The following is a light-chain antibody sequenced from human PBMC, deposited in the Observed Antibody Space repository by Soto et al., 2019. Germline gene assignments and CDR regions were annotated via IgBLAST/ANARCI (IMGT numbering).Light chain of an antibody. CDR3: QQSYRTPWT. Sequence: DIQITQSPSFLSASVGDRVTITCRASQSIRSYLNWYPQKPGKAPKVLIYAASSLHGGVPSRFSGSGSGTDCTRTISSLQPEDVETYSCQQSYRTPWTFGQGTKVDIK. CDR2: AAS. J-gene: IGKJ1*01. CDR1: QSIRSY. V-gene: IGKV1-39*01.